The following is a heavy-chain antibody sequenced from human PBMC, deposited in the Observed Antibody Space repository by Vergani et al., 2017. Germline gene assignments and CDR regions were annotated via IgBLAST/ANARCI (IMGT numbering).Heavy chain of an antibody. CDR3: ATKSCGTPGCQIGYFRE. V-gene: IGHV3-30*03. CDR1: GFTSSYYG. CDR2: ISYDGTKK. J-gene: IGHJ1*01. D-gene: IGHD1-1*01. Sequence: QVHLVESGGGVVQPGRSLRLPCVVSGFTSSYYGMHWVRQAPGKGLEWVAVISYDGTKKYYADSVKGRFTISRDNSKRTLYLQMNSLRTEDTAVYYCATKSCGTPGCQIGYFREWGQGTLVTVSS.